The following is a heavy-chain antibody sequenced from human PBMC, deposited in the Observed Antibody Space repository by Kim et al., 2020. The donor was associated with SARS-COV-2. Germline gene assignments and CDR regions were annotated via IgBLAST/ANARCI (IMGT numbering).Heavy chain of an antibody. Sequence: GGSLRLSCAASGFTFSRSWMHWVRQSPGKGLAWVSCISHVGTNTKYAASVEGRITISSDNAKNTLYLQMNRLSAEDTADYYVARQSGDYKNYLDYWGQ. D-gene: IGHD4-17*01. CDR3: ARQSGDYKNYLDY. CDR1: GFTFSRSW. CDR2: ISHVGTNT. V-gene: IGHV3-74*01. J-gene: IGHJ4*02.